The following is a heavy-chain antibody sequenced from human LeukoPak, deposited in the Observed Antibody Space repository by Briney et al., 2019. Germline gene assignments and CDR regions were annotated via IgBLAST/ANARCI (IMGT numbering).Heavy chain of an antibody. D-gene: IGHD6-13*01. CDR2: ISGSSSYI. V-gene: IGHV3-21*04. Sequence: GGSLRLSCAASGFTFSNYRMNWVRQAPGKGLEWVSSISGSSSYIYYADSVKGRFSISRDNAKNSLYLQMNSLRAEDTAVYYCARFAAAGNFDYWGQGTLVTVSS. J-gene: IGHJ4*02. CDR3: ARFAAAGNFDY. CDR1: GFTFSNYR.